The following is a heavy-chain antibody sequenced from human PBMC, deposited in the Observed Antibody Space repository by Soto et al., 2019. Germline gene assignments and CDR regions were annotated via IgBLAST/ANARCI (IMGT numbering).Heavy chain of an antibody. CDR2: ISYDGTKE. J-gene: IGHJ2*01. Sequence: QVQLVESGGGVVQPGRSLRLSCAASGFTFSSYAMHWVRQTPGKGLEWVAVISYDGTKEYYEDSVKGRFTISRDTSTNTLYLQMKTLRTEDTAVYYCAKDTLRVGRHFELWGRGPLSTFSS. V-gene: IGHV3-30*18. CDR3: AKDTLRVGRHFEL. D-gene: IGHD3-22*01. CDR1: GFTFSSYA.